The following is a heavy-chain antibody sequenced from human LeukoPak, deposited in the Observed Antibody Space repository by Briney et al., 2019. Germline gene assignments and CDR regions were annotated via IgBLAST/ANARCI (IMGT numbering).Heavy chain of an antibody. CDR3: AKETSSSFDY. D-gene: IGHD6-6*01. CDR2: ISNSGGRT. V-gene: IGHV3-23*01. CDR1: GFTFSSYD. J-gene: IGHJ4*02. Sequence: PGGSLRLSCAASGFTFSSYDMKWVRQTPGKGLEWVSGISNSGGRTYYADSVKGRFTISRDNSKNTLYLQMNSLRAEDTAVYYCAKETSSSFDYWGQGTLVTVSS.